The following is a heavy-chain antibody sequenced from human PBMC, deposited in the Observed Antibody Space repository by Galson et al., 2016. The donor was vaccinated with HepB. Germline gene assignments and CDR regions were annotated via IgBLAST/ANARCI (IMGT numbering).Heavy chain of an antibody. V-gene: IGHV3-23*01. D-gene: IGHD3-10*01. Sequence: SLRLSCAASGITFSNYAMHWVRQAPGEGLEWVLGIGGSDTGTYYADSVRGRFTISRDNSKNTLYLQMSSLRAEDTAAYYCVKGVSTTWHRSQGDYWGRGTMVTVSS. CDR3: VKGVSTTWHRSQGDY. CDR2: IGGSDTGT. CDR1: GITFSNYA. J-gene: IGHJ4*03.